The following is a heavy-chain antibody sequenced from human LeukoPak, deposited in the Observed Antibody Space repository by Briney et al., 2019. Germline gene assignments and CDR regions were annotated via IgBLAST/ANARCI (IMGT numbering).Heavy chain of an antibody. D-gene: IGHD3-10*01. V-gene: IGHV3-21*01. Sequence: PGGSLRLSCAASGFTFSTYSMNWVRQAPGKGLEWVSSISSRGTYIYYADSVKGRFTISKDNARDSLYLQMNSLRDDDTAVYYCAREYYYGSGSYYYYFDYWGQGTLVTVSS. CDR3: AREYYYGSGSYYYYFDY. CDR1: GFTFSTYS. J-gene: IGHJ4*02. CDR2: ISSRGTYI.